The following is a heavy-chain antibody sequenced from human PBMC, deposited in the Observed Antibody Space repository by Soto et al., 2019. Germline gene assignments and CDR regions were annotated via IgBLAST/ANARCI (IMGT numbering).Heavy chain of an antibody. CDR3: ARDGYFDY. CDR2: IYSGGST. V-gene: IGHV3-53*04. J-gene: IGHJ4*02. CDR1: GFTVSNNY. Sequence: PGVSLRLSCAASGFTVSNNYMSWVRQAPGKGLEWVSVIYSGGSTYYADSVKGRFTISRHNSKNTLYLQLNSLRAEDTAVYYCARDGYFDYWGQGTLVTVSS.